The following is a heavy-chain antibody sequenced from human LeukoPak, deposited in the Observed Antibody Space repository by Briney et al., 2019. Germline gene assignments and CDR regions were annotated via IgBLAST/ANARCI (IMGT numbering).Heavy chain of an antibody. CDR1: GGTFSSYA. CDR3: ARVRGGSGSWPNWFDP. CDR2: IIPIFGTA. Sequence: ASVKVSCKASGGTFSSYAISWVRQAPGQGLEWMGGIIPIFGTANYAQKFQGRVTITTDESTSTAYMELSSLRSEDTAVYYCARVRGGSGSWPNWFDPWGQGTLVTVSS. D-gene: IGHD3-10*01. V-gene: IGHV1-69*05. J-gene: IGHJ5*02.